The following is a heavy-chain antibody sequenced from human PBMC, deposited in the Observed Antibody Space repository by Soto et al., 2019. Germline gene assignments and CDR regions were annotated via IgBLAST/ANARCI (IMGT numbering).Heavy chain of an antibody. CDR3: ASGFERCEISG. CDR2: IAYSGDT. V-gene: IGHV4-31*11. D-gene: IGHD3-9*01. Sequence: SETLSLTCVVSAGYISGADSYWFWIRQPPGKGLEWIGYIAYSGDTYYNPSLRRRVTISADRSRNKFSLKLYSVTAAVTAAYFCASGFERCEISGWGRGTRVAFSS. J-gene: IGHJ4*02. CDR1: AGYISGADSY.